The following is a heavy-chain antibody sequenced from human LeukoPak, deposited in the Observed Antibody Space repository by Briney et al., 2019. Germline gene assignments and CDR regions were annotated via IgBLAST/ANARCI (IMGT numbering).Heavy chain of an antibody. Sequence: PGGSLRLSCAASGFTFDSHWMHWVRQAPGKGLVWVSRIDSHGTSTVDADSVKGRFTISRDNAKNTLYLQMNSLRVEDTAVYYCAREGYGPGNCPFDSWGQGALVTVSS. V-gene: IGHV3-74*01. J-gene: IGHJ4*02. CDR2: IDSHGTST. D-gene: IGHD3-10*01. CDR3: AREGYGPGNCPFDS. CDR1: GFTFDSHW.